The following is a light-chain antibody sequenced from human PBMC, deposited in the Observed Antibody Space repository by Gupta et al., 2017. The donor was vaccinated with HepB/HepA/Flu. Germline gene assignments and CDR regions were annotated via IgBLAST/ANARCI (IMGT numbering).Light chain of an antibody. CDR3: SSYTYTTTLVV. CDR2: NVS. V-gene: IGLV2-14*03. J-gene: IGLJ2*01. CDR1: SSDY. Sequence: QSALTQPASLSGSPGQSITISCTGTSSDYVSWYQQYPGKAPKLFIYNVSDRPSGVSHRFSGSKSGTTASLSISGLQTEDEAYYYCSSYTYTTTLVVFGGGTKLTVL.